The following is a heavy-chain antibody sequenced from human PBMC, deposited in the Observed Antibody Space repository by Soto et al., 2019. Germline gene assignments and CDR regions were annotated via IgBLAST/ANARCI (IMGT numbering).Heavy chain of an antibody. D-gene: IGHD4-17*01. Sequence: PGGSLRLSCAASGFTFSSYGMHWVRQAPGKGLEWVAVISYDGSNKYYADSVKGRFTISRDNSKNTLYLQMNSLRAEDTAVYYCAKDFADYGDFHAFDIWGQGTMVTVSS. V-gene: IGHV3-30*18. CDR2: ISYDGSNK. CDR3: AKDFADYGDFHAFDI. CDR1: GFTFSSYG. J-gene: IGHJ3*02.